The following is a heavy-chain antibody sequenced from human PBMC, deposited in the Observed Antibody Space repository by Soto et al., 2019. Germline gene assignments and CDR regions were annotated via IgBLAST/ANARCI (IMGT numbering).Heavy chain of an antibody. J-gene: IGHJ4*02. CDR1: GFTFINYA. Sequence: PGGSLRLSCAASGFTFINYAMSWVRQAPGKGLEWVSTISGSDGSTFYADSVKGRFTISRDSSKSTLSLQMNSLRAEDTALYYCAKHLSTAARYFDYWGRGAQVTVSS. D-gene: IGHD6-6*01. CDR3: AKHLSTAARYFDY. V-gene: IGHV3-23*01. CDR2: ISGSDGST.